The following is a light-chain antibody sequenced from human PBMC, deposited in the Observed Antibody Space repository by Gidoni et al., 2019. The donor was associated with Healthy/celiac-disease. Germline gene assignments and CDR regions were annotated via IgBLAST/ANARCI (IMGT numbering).Light chain of an antibody. CDR3: QQSYSTPQT. CDR1: QSIISY. J-gene: IGKJ1*01. Sequence: DIQMTPSPSSLSASVGDRVTITCRASQSIISYLNWYQQKPGKAPKLLIYAASSLQSGVPSRFSGSGSGTDFTLTISSLQPEDFATYYCQQSYSTPQTFXQXTKVEIK. CDR2: AAS. V-gene: IGKV1-39*01.